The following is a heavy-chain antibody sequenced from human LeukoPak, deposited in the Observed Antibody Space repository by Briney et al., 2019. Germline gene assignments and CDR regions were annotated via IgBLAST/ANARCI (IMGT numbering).Heavy chain of an antibody. V-gene: IGHV3-21*01. J-gene: IGHJ4*02. CDR2: ISSSSSYI. CDR1: GFTLRGYE. D-gene: IGHD6-13*01. Sequence: GGSLRLSCAASGFTLRGYEMNWVRQTPGKGLEWVASISSSSSYIFYADSVKGRFTLSRDNAKKSLYLQMNSLRAEDTAVYYCARDSHYGYSSSWFHLVHIDYWGQGTLVTVSS. CDR3: ARDSHYGYSSSWFHLVHIDY.